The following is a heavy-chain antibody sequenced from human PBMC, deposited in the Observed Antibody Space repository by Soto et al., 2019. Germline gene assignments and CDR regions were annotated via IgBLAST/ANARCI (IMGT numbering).Heavy chain of an antibody. D-gene: IGHD3-3*01. CDR3: AKDKLRYYDFWSGYSDY. CDR2: ISGSGGST. Sequence: EVQLLESGGGLVQPGGSLRLSCAASGFTFSSYAMSWVRQAPGKGLEWVSAISGSGGSTYYADSVKGRFTISRDNSKNTLYLQMNSLRAEDTAVYYCAKDKLRYYDFWSGYSDYWGQGTLVTVSS. CDR1: GFTFSSYA. J-gene: IGHJ4*02. V-gene: IGHV3-23*01.